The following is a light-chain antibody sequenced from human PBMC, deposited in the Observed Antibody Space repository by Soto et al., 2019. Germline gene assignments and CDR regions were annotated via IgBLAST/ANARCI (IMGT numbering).Light chain of an antibody. CDR3: QSYDRSLSARYV. CDR1: SYNNGAAYD. CDR2: GNI. V-gene: IGLV1-40*01. J-gene: IGLJ1*01. Sequence: SLGTQPPSVSEAPAKGVTISCTGSSYNNGAAYDVHWHQQRPGTATTLPNFGNINLPSGVPDRFSGSKSGTSASLAITGLQAEDEGDYYCQSYDRSLSARYVFGTGTKVTVL.